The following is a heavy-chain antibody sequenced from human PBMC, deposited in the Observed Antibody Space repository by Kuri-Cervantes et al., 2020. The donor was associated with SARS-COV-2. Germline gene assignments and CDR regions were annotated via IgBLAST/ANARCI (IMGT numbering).Heavy chain of an antibody. Sequence: GESLKISCAASGFTFSRYWMSWVRQAPGKGLEWVANIRQDGSQKLYVDSVKGRFTISRDNAKNSLYLQMNSLRAEDTALYHCARYPGYDSSGYHDYWGQGTLVTVSS. J-gene: IGHJ4*02. V-gene: IGHV3-7*03. CDR2: IRQDGSQK. CDR1: GFTFSRYW. D-gene: IGHD3-22*01. CDR3: ARYPGYDSSGYHDY.